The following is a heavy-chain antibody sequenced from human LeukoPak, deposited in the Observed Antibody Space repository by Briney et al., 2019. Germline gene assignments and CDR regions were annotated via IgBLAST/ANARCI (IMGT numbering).Heavy chain of an antibody. J-gene: IGHJ3*02. CDR3: TRDYYGSGNAFDI. Sequence: SETLSLTCTVSGGSISSYYWSWIRQPPGKGPEWIGYIYYSGSTNYNPSLKSRVTISVDTSKNQFSLKPSSVTAADTAVYYCTRDYYGSGNAFDIWGQGTMVTVSS. CDR1: GGSISSYY. D-gene: IGHD3-10*01. CDR2: IYYSGST. V-gene: IGHV4-59*01.